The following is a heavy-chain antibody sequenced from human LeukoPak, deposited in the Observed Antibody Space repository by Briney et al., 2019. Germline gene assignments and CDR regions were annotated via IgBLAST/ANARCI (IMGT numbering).Heavy chain of an antibody. CDR1: GFTFSSYAMH. V-gene: IGHV4-30-4*01. D-gene: IGHD2-2*01. CDR3: VRVPAYYFGY. CDR2: IYYSGST. J-gene: IGHJ4*02. Sequence: LRLSCAASGFTFSSYAMHWVRQPPGKGLEWIGYIYYSGSTYYNPSLKSRVTISVDTSKNQFSLKLSSVTAADTAVYYCVRVPAYYFGYWGQGTLVTVSS.